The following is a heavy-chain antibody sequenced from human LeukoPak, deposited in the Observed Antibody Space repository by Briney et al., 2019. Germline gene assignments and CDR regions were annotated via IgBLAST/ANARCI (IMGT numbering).Heavy chain of an antibody. V-gene: IGHV6-1*01. CDR2: TYYRSKWY. D-gene: IGHD1-26*01. CDR1: GDSVSSNSAA. Sequence: SQTLTLTCAISGDSVSSNSAAWSWIRQSPSRGLEWLGRTYYRSKWYNAVSVKGRITINPDTSKNQVSLQLNSVTPEDTAVYYCARDRNFGGSYNTIDYWGQGTLVTVSS. J-gene: IGHJ4*02. CDR3: ARDRNFGGSYNTIDY.